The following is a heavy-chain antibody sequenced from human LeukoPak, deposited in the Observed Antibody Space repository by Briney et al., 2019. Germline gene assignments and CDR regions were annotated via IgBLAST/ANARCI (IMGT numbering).Heavy chain of an antibody. CDR2: IRGYKGNT. V-gene: IGHV1-18*01. J-gene: IGHJ2*01. CDR1: GYTFISYG. D-gene: IGHD2-21*02. CDR3: ARGLGVVTAQSEQPKPRYFDL. Sequence: VSVKVSCKASGYTFISYGISWVRQAPGQGLEWMGWIRGYKGNTNYAQNLQGRVPMTTDTSTSTAYMELRSLRSDDTAVYYCARGLGVVTAQSEQPKPRYFDLWGRGTQVTVSS.